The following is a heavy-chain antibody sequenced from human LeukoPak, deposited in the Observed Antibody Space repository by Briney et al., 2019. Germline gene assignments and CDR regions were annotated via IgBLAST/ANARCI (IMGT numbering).Heavy chain of an antibody. CDR2: ISGRGAET. V-gene: IGHV3-23*01. CDR1: GFTFSSYA. D-gene: IGHD1-26*01. CDR3: AKGGHYSPFDY. Sequence: GGSLRLSCAASGFTFSSYAMSWVRQAPGKGLEWVSTISGRGAETYYADSVKGRFTLSRDNPKNTYFLQMDSLRAEDTAVYYCAKGGHYSPFDYWGQGTLVTVSS. J-gene: IGHJ4*02.